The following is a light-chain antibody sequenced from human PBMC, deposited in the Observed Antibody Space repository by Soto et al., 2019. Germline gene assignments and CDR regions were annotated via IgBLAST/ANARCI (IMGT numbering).Light chain of an antibody. V-gene: IGKV3-11*01. Sequence: EIVLTQSPATLSLSPGERATLSCRASRTVNNYLAWYQQKPGQAPRLLIYDASIRATGIPARFSGSGSGTDFTLTISSLEPEDFAVYYCQQYSSLWTFGQGTKVEIK. CDR2: DAS. CDR1: RTVNNY. J-gene: IGKJ1*01. CDR3: QQYSSLWT.